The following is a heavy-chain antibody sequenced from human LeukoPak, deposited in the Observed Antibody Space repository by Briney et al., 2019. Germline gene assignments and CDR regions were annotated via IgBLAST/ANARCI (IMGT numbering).Heavy chain of an antibody. D-gene: IGHD2-15*01. CDR2: ISYDGSNK. Sequence: GGSLRLSCAASGFTFSSYAMHWVHQAPGKGLEWVAVISYDGSNKYYADSVKGRFTISRDNSKNTLYLQMNSLRAEDTAVYYCAGSYYYYGMDVWGQGTTVTVSS. J-gene: IGHJ6*02. CDR3: AGSYYYYGMDV. V-gene: IGHV3-30*04. CDR1: GFTFSSYA.